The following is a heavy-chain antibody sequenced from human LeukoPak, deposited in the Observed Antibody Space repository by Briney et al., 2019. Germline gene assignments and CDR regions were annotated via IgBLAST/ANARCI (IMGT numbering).Heavy chain of an antibody. CDR3: ARLGAPNRGDY. CDR2: IYPGDSDT. CDR1: GYSFTSYW. Sequence: GESLKISCKGSGYSFTSYWIGWVRQMPGKGLEWMGIIYPGDSDTRNNPPFQGQVTISADKSISTAYLQWTGLKASDTAMYYCARLGAPNRGDYWGQGTLVTVSS. D-gene: IGHD2/OR15-2a*01. J-gene: IGHJ4*02. V-gene: IGHV5-51*01.